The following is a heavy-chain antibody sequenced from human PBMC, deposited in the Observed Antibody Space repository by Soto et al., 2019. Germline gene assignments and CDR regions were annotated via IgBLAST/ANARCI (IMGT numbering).Heavy chain of an antibody. J-gene: IGHJ6*02. Sequence: PSETLSLTCTVSGGSISSYYWSWIRQPPGKGLEWIGYIYYSGSTNYNPPLKSRVTISVDTSKNQFSLKLSSVTAADTAVYYCARVASSGWYVRYYYYGMDVWGQGTTVTVSS. CDR3: ARVASSGWYVRYYYYGMDV. CDR2: IYYSGST. D-gene: IGHD6-19*01. V-gene: IGHV4-59*01. CDR1: GGSISSYY.